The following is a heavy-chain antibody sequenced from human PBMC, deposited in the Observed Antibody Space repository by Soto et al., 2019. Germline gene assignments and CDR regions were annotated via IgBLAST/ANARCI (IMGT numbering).Heavy chain of an antibody. CDR3: ARDRKVVAATSAAFDI. J-gene: IGHJ3*02. CDR1: GGSISSGGYY. Sequence: SETMSLTCTVSGGSISSGGYYWSWIRQHPGKGLEWIGYIYYSGSTYYNPSLKSRVTISVDTSKNQFSLKLSSVTAADTAVYYCARDRKVVAATSAAFDIWGQGTMVTVSS. V-gene: IGHV4-31*03. D-gene: IGHD2-15*01. CDR2: IYYSGST.